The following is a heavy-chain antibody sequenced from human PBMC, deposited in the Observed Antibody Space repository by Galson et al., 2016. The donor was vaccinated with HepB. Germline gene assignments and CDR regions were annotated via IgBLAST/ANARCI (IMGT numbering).Heavy chain of an antibody. V-gene: IGHV2-5*01. J-gene: IGHJ4*02. CDR2: IFWNDDK. Sequence: PALVKPTQTLTLTCTFSGFSLSTSGVGVGWIRQPPGRALEWLALIFWNDDKRYSPSLKSRLTITKDTSKNHVVLTVTNMDPVDTATYYDARFGTEITPGGPFDSWGQGTLVTVSS. CDR1: GFSLSTSGVG. CDR3: ARFGTEITPGGPFDS. D-gene: IGHD3-16*01.